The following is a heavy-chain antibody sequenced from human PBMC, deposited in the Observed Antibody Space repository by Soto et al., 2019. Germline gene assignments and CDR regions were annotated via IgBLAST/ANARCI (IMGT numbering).Heavy chain of an antibody. J-gene: IGHJ4*02. CDR3: ASGIQLWLRRINNGYSG. Sequence: QVQLVQSGAEVKKPASSVKVSCKAPGGTFSTYAISWVRQAPGQGLEWMGGIIPMFGTANYAQRFQDRVTITAHESTNTVYMELSSLRSEDTAVYFCASGIQLWLRRINNGYSGWGQGTLVTVSS. D-gene: IGHD5-18*01. CDR2: IIPMFGTA. V-gene: IGHV1-69*12. CDR1: GGTFSTYA.